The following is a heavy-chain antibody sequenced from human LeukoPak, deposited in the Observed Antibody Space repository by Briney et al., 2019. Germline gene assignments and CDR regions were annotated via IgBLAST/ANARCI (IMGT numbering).Heavy chain of an antibody. J-gene: IGHJ4*02. Sequence: PGGSLRLSCAASEFTFSRYNMNWVRQAPGKWLEWISYISSTSGPIYYADSVKGRFTISRDNAKNSLYLQMNSLRDEDTAVYCCASDPNSSGWFDYRGQGTLVTVSS. V-gene: IGHV3-48*02. CDR2: ISSTSGPI. CDR3: ASDPNSSGWFDY. D-gene: IGHD6-19*01. CDR1: EFTFSRYN.